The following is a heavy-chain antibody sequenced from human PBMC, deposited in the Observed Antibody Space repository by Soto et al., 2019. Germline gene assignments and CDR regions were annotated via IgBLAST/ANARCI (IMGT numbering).Heavy chain of an antibody. D-gene: IGHD3-3*01. CDR1: GYTFTSFD. V-gene: IGHV1-8*01. CDR2: MNPNSGNT. CDR3: ARAPFTMSSYLDV. J-gene: IGHJ6*03. Sequence: QVQLVQSGAEVKRPGASVKVSCKASGYTFTSFDIHWVRQAPGQGLEWMGWMNPNSGNTDYEQRFQGRVTMTRDTTIITAYMELSSLRSEDTAVYYCARAPFTMSSYLDVSGKGTTVTVSS.